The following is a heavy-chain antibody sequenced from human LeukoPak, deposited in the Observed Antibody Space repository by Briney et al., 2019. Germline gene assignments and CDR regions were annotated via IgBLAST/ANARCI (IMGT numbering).Heavy chain of an antibody. CDR3: ATYPRPDWCYYYYYMDF. Sequence: GGSLRLSCAASGFTFSSHAMSWVRQAPGKGLEWVSAISGSGSNTHYADSVKGRFTISRDHSKDTLYLQMNNLRAADTAVYYCATYPRPDWCYYYYYMDFWGKGTRVTVSS. V-gene: IGHV3-23*01. CDR2: ISGSGSNT. D-gene: IGHD1-14*01. J-gene: IGHJ6*03. CDR1: GFTFSSHA.